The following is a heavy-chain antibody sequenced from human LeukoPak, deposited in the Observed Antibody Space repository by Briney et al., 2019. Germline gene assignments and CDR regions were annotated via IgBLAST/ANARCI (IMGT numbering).Heavy chain of an antibody. Sequence: SETLSLTCTVSGVSITSYKWSWLRQSPGKGLEWIGFISTSGRTDYNPSLTSRVSMSVDTSKSQVSLRLSSVTAEDTAVYYCATSYDNKIVPYDCWGQGILVSLSS. D-gene: IGHD3-9*01. CDR2: ISTSGRT. CDR1: GVSITSYK. V-gene: IGHV4-4*09. CDR3: ATSYDNKIVPYDC. J-gene: IGHJ4*02.